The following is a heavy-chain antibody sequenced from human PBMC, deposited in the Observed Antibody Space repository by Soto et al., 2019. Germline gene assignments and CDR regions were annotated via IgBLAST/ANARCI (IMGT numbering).Heavy chain of an antibody. CDR2: IYYSGST. Sequence: LSLTCTVAGGSISSSSYYWGWIRQPPGKGLEWIGSIYYSGSTYYNPSLKSRVTISVDTSKNQFSLKLSSVTAADTAVYYCARQSYRVGEYYFDYWGQGTLVTVSS. CDR1: GGSISSSSYY. V-gene: IGHV4-39*01. J-gene: IGHJ4*02. CDR3: ARQSYRVGEYYFDY. D-gene: IGHD2-21*01.